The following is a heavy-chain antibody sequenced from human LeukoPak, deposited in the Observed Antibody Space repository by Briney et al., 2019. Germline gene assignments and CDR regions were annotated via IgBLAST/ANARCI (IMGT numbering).Heavy chain of an antibody. Sequence: SVKVSCKASGGTFSSYAISWVRQAPGQGLEWMGRIIPIFGTANYAQKFQGRVTITTDESTSTAYMELSSLRSEDTAVYYCARAESGGIAAAGPLDYWGQGTLVTVSS. V-gene: IGHV1-69*05. CDR3: ARAESGGIAAAGPLDY. CDR1: GGTFSSYA. D-gene: IGHD6-13*01. J-gene: IGHJ4*02. CDR2: IIPIFGTA.